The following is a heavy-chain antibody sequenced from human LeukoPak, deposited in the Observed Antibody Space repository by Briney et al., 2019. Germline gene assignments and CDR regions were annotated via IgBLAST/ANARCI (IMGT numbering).Heavy chain of an antibody. Sequence: PSETLSLTCAVSGGSISSGGYSWSWIRQPPGKGLEWIGYIYHSGSTYYNPSLKSRVTISVDRSKNQFSLKLSSVTAADTAVYYCAREQLVRETGVDYWGQGTLVTVSS. V-gene: IGHV4-30-2*01. J-gene: IGHJ4*02. CDR1: GGSISSGGYS. CDR3: AREQLVRETGVDY. D-gene: IGHD6-13*01. CDR2: IYHSGST.